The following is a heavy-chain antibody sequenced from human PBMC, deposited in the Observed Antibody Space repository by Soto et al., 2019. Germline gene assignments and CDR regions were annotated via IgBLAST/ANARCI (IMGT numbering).Heavy chain of an antibody. V-gene: IGHV4-4*07. Sequence: SETLSLTCTVSGGSISNYYWSWIRQTAGKGLEWIGRISSSGSTNYNPSLKGRVTMSIDTSEKQFSLNLRSVTAADTAVYYCARDATILARAMDVWGQGTTVTVSS. CDR3: ARDATILARAMDV. J-gene: IGHJ6*02. CDR2: ISSSGST. CDR1: GGSISNYY. D-gene: IGHD3-3*01.